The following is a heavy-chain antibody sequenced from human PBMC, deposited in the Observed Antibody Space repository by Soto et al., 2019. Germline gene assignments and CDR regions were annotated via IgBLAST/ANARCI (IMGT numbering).Heavy chain of an antibody. J-gene: IGHJ6*02. CDR2: IDPSDSYT. Sequence: HGESLKISCKGSGYSFTSYWISWVRQMPGKSLEWMGRIDPSDSYTNYSPSFQGHVTISADKSISTAYLQWSSLKASDTAMYYCARHLGYQLLFGMDVWGQGTTVTVSS. D-gene: IGHD2-2*01. CDR1: GYSFTSYW. V-gene: IGHV5-10-1*01. CDR3: ARHLGYQLLFGMDV.